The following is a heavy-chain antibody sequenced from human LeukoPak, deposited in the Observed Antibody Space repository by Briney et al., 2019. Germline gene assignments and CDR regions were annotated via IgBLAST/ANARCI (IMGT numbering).Heavy chain of an antibody. D-gene: IGHD5-24*01. CDR1: GVSISSGDYY. CDR3: ARGIAGRDGYNWGDNWFDP. CDR2: IYHSGST. Sequence: RTSETLSLTCTVSGVSISSGDYYWSWIRQPPGKGLEWIGYIYHSGSTYYNPSLKSRVTISVDRSKNQFSLKLSSVTAADTAVYYCARGIAGRDGYNWGDNWFDPWGQGTLVTVSS. J-gene: IGHJ5*02. V-gene: IGHV4-30-2*01.